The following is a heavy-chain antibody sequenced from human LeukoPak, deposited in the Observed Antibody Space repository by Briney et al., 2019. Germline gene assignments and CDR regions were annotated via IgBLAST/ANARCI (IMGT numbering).Heavy chain of an antibody. J-gene: IGHJ6*02. CDR3: ARDRYGDYGMDV. D-gene: IGHD4/OR15-4a*01. V-gene: IGHV3-21*01. CDR2: ISSSSSYI. CDR1: GFTFSSYS. Sequence: GWSLRLSCAASGFTFSSYSMNWVRQAPGKGLEWVSFISSSSSYIYYADSVKGRFTISRDNAKNSLYLQMNSLRAEDTAVYYCARDRYGDYGMDVWGQGTTVTVSS.